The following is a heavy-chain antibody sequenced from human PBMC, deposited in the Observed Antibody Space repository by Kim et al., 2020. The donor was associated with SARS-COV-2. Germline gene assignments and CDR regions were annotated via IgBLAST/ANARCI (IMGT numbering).Heavy chain of an antibody. CDR1: GFTFSSYW. J-gene: IGHJ3*02. Sequence: GGSLRLSCAASGFTFSSYWMHWVRQAPGKGLVWVSRINSDGSSTSYADSVKGRFTISRDNAKNTLYLQMNSLRAEDTAVYYCARRGYYDFTDAFDIWGQGTMVTVSS. CDR2: INSDGSST. V-gene: IGHV3-74*01. CDR3: ARRGYYDFTDAFDI. D-gene: IGHD3-3*01.